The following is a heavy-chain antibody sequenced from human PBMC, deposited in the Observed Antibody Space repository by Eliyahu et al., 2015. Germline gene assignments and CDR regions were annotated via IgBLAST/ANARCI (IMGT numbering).Heavy chain of an antibody. Sequence: EVQLVESGGGLVKPGGSLRLSCAASGFPFSNAWRSWVXQAPGKGLEWVGRIKSKTDGGTTDYAAPVKGRFTISRDDSKNTLYLQMNSLKTEDTAVYYCTTEWLVLGADGNNFDYWGQGTLVTVSS. CDR3: TTEWLVLGADGNNFDY. CDR2: IKSKTDGGTT. V-gene: IGHV3-15*01. D-gene: IGHD6-19*01. CDR1: GFPFSNAW. J-gene: IGHJ4*02.